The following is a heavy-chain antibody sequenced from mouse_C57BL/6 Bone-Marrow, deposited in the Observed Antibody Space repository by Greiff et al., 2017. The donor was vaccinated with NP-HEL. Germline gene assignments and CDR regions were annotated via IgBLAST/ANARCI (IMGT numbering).Heavy chain of an antibody. D-gene: IGHD1-1*01. CDR1: GYTFTDYE. V-gene: IGHV1-15*01. CDR3: TRGNYYAPDY. CDR2: IDPETGGT. Sequence: QVQLQQPGAELVRPGASVTLSCKASGYTFTDYEMHWVKQTPVHGLEWIGAIDPETGGTAYNQKFKGKAILTADKSSSTAYMELRSLTSEDSAVYYCTRGNYYAPDYWGQGTTLTVSS. J-gene: IGHJ2*01.